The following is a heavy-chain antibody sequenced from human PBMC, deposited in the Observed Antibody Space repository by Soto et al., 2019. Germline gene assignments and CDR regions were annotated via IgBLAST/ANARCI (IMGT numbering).Heavy chain of an antibody. CDR3: ARLPDCSSASCYRWFDP. J-gene: IGHJ5*02. D-gene: IGHD2-2*01. CDR2: IYYSGST. Sequence: SETLSLTCTVSGASITSSTYYWGWIRQPPGKGLEYIGSIYYSGSTYYSPSLESRVTISVDTSKNQFSLKLSSVTAADTAVYYCARLPDCSSASCYRWFDPWGQGILVTVSS. V-gene: IGHV4-39*01. CDR1: GASITSSTYY.